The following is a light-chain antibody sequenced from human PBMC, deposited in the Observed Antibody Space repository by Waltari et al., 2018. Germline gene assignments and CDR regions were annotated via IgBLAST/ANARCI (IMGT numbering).Light chain of an antibody. CDR3: QQYNNYPFT. CDR1: QSISSW. V-gene: IGKV1-5*03. Sequence: DIPMTQSPSTLSASGGDRVTITCRASQSISSWLAWYQQKPGKAPKLLIYKASSLESGVPSRFSGSGSGTEFTLTISSLQPDDFATYYCQQYNNYPFTFGPGTKVDIK. CDR2: KAS. J-gene: IGKJ3*01.